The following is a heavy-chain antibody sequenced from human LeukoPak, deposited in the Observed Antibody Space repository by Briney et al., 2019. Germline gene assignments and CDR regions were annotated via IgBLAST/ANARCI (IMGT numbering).Heavy chain of an antibody. V-gene: IGHV4/OR15-8*01. Sequence: GSLRLSCVASGFTFSSDSMNWVRQAPGKGLEWIGEVYRSGTANYNPSLKNRVTISVDKSKNQFSLNLRSVTAADTAVYYCARDSGWHSDSWGQGTLVTVSS. CDR3: ARDSGWHSDS. J-gene: IGHJ5*01. CDR1: GFTFSSDSM. CDR2: VYRSGTA. D-gene: IGHD6-19*01.